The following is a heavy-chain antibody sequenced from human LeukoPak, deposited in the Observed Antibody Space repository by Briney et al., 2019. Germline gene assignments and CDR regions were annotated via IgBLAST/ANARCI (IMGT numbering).Heavy chain of an antibody. CDR3: ARRGYGYSQPDY. Sequence: GESLKISCKASGYSFTTYWIGWVRQMPGKGLEWMGIVYPPDSDAKYSPSFKGQVTISADKSISTAYLQWSSLKASDTAMYYCARRGYGYSQPDYWGQGTLVTVSS. V-gene: IGHV5-51*01. CDR2: VYPPDSDA. CDR1: GYSFTTYW. D-gene: IGHD5-18*01. J-gene: IGHJ4*02.